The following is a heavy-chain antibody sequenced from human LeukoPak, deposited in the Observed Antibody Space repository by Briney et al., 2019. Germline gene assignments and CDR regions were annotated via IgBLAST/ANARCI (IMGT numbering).Heavy chain of an antibody. CDR3: ASYSSSWHSFDY. Sequence: SETLSLTCTVSGGSISSYYWSWIRQPPGKGLVWIGYIYYSGGTNYNPSLKSRVTISVDTSKNQFSLKLSSVTASDTAVYYCASYSSSWHSFDYWGQGTLVTVSS. V-gene: IGHV4-59*01. CDR2: IYYSGGT. J-gene: IGHJ4*02. D-gene: IGHD6-13*01. CDR1: GGSISSYY.